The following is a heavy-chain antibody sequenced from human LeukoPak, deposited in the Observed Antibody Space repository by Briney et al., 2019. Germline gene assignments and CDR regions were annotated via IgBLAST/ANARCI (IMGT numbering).Heavy chain of an antibody. D-gene: IGHD3-10*01. V-gene: IGHV4-34*01. CDR1: GGSFSGYY. CDR3: AGGVGLWFGGNDY. Sequence: SETLSLTCAVYGGSFSGYYWSWIRQPPGKGLEWIGEINHSGSTNYNPSLKSRVTISVDTSNNQFSLKLSSVTAADTAVYYCAGGVGLWFGGNDYWGQGTLVTVSS. CDR2: INHSGST. J-gene: IGHJ4*02.